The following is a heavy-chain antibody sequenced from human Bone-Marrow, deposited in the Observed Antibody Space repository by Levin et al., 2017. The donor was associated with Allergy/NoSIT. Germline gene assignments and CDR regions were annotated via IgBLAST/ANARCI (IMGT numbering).Heavy chain of an antibody. CDR2: ITGSGIYT. V-gene: IGHV3-23*01. CDR1: GFSFSSYA. Sequence: QAGGSLRLSCAASGFSFSSYAMSWVRQAPGKGLEWVSAITGSGIYTYYADSVKGRFTISRDNSKNTLYLQMGSLRAEDTAIYYCAKDLEQLDLYGMGVWGQGTTVTVSS. CDR3: AKDLEQLDLYGMGV. D-gene: IGHD6-13*01. J-gene: IGHJ6*02.